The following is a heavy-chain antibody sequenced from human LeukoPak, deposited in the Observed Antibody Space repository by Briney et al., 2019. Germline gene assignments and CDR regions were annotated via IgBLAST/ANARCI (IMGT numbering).Heavy chain of an antibody. D-gene: IGHD6-13*01. CDR3: ARDRDNSTWYFSGMDF. V-gene: IGHV4-59*01. CDR2: MHYSGSG. Sequence: SETLSLTCTVSGGSIGSYYWSWMRHSPGKGLEWIGYMHYSGSGKYNPSLKSRASISVDTSKNQVSLKVRSVTAADTAVYFCARDRDNSTWYFSGMDFWGQGITVTVSS. J-gene: IGHJ6*02. CDR1: GGSIGSYY.